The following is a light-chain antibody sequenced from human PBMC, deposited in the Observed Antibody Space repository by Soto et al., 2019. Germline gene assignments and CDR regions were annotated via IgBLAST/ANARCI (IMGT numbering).Light chain of an antibody. J-gene: IGLJ1*01. CDR2: EDN. CDR1: SGSIASNY. Sequence: NFMLTQPHSVSESPGKTVTISCTRSSGSIASNYVQWYQQRPGSSPTTVIYEDNQRPSGVPDRFSGSIDSSSNSASLTISGLKTEDEADYCCQSYDSSNYVFGTGTKLTVL. CDR3: QSYDSSNYV. V-gene: IGLV6-57*01.